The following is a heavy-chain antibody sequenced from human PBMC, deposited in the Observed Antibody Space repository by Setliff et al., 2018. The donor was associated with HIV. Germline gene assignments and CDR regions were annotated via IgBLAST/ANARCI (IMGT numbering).Heavy chain of an antibody. CDR1: GFTFSSAW. Sequence: GGSLRLSCAASGFTFSSAWMGWVRQAPAKGLEWVANISPDGSATYYVDSLKGRFTISRDTSKNTLYLQMNSLRAEDTAVYYCARRAYCSSTTCFDNWGQGTLVTVSS. V-gene: IGHV3-7*01. CDR2: ISPDGSAT. J-gene: IGHJ4*02. D-gene: IGHD2-2*01. CDR3: ARRAYCSSTTCFDN.